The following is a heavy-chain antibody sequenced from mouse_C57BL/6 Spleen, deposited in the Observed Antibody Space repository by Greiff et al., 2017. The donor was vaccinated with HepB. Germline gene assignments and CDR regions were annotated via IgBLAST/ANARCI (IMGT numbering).Heavy chain of an antibody. CDR2: IYPGDGDT. D-gene: IGHD4-1*01. J-gene: IGHJ1*03. Sequence: VKLVESGPELVKPGASVKISCKASGYAFSSSWMNWVKQRPGKGLEWIGRIYPGDGDTNYNGKFKGKATLTADKSSSTAYMQLSSLTSEDSAVYFCAREGNWDWYFDVWGTGTTVTVSS. V-gene: IGHV1-82*01. CDR3: AREGNWDWYFDV. CDR1: GYAFSSSW.